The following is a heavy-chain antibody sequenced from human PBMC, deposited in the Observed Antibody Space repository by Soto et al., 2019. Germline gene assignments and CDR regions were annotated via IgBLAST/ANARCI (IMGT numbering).Heavy chain of an antibody. CDR3: ASSSPESSGYYGGNLDY. J-gene: IGHJ4*02. D-gene: IGHD3-22*01. CDR2: ISNDGSKK. V-gene: IGHV3-30*03. CDR1: GFTFSTYG. Sequence: QVQLVESGGGVVQPGRSLRLSCSASGFTFSTYGMHWVRQAPGKGLEWVAVISNDGSKKYHGDSVKGRFTISRDNSKNTLYLEMSCLRAEDTAVYYCASSSPESSGYYGGNLDYWGQGTLVTVSS.